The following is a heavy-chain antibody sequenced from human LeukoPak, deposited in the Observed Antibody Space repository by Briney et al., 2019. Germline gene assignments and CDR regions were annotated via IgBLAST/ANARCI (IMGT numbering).Heavy chain of an antibody. CDR3: ARSSSSRRAYFQH. Sequence: SETLSLTCAVYGGSFSGYYWSWIRQPPGKGLEWIGEINHSGSTNYNPSLKSRVTISVDTSKNQFSLKLSSVTAADAAVYYCARSSSSRRAYFQHWGQGTLVTVSS. CDR2: INHSGST. V-gene: IGHV4-34*01. D-gene: IGHD6-13*01. CDR1: GGSFSGYY. J-gene: IGHJ1*01.